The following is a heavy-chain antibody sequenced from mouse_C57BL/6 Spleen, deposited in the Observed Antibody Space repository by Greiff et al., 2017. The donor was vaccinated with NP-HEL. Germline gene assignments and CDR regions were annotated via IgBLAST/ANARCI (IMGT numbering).Heavy chain of an antibody. CDR2: IYPGSGST. J-gene: IGHJ3*01. CDR1: GYTFTSYW. CDR3: ARNDYDYGLGAY. Sequence: QVQLQQPGAELVKPGASVKMSCKASGYTFTSYWITWVKQRPGQGLEWIGDIYPGSGSTNYNEKFKSKATLTVDTSSSTAYMQLSSRTSEDSAVYYCARNDYDYGLGAYWGQGTLVTVSA. V-gene: IGHV1-55*01. D-gene: IGHD2-4*01.